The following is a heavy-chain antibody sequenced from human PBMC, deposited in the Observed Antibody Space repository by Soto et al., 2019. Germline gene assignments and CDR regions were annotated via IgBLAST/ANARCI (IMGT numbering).Heavy chain of an antibody. CDR2: IYPGDSDT. D-gene: IGHD6-19*01. CDR3: ARSIAVDDYYYYYGMDV. V-gene: IGHV5-51*01. J-gene: IGHJ6*02. Sequence: GESLKISCKGSGYSFTSYWIGWVRQMPGKGLEWMGIIYPGDSDTRYSPSFQGQVTISADKSISTAYLQWSSLKASDTAMYYCARSIAVDDYYYYYGMDVWGQGTTVTVSS. CDR1: GYSFTSYW.